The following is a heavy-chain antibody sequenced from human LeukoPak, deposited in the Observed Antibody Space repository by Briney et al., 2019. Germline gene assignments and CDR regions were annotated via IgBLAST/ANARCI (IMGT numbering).Heavy chain of an antibody. D-gene: IGHD3-22*01. Sequence: ASVKVSCKASGYTFTRYDINWVRQATGQGLEWMGWMNPNSGNTGYAQKFQGRVTMTRNTSISTAYMELSSLRSEDTAVYYCARGRDRLPSHYYYYMDVWGKGTTVTVSS. CDR3: ARGRDRLPSHYYYYMDV. CDR2: MNPNSGNT. J-gene: IGHJ6*03. V-gene: IGHV1-8*01. CDR1: GYTFTRYD.